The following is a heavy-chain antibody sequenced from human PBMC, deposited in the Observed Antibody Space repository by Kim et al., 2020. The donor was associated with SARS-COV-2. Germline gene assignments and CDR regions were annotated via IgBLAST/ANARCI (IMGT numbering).Heavy chain of an antibody. D-gene: IGHD5-18*01. CDR1: GFTFSRYA. J-gene: IGHJ6*01. CDR2: ISYDGSNK. Sequence: GGSLRLSCAASGFTFSRYAMHWVRQAPGKGLEWVAVISYDGSNKNHADSVKGRCTISRDNSKNTLYLQMNSLRAEDTAVYYFARDANRGYSYGWTYYYYG. CDR3: ARDANRGYSYGWTYYYYG. V-gene: IGHV3-30*04.